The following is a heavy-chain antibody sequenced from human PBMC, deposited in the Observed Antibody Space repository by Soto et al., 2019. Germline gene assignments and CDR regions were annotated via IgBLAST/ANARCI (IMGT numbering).Heavy chain of an antibody. V-gene: IGHV3-23*01. CDR2: ISGSGGST. D-gene: IGHD3-9*01. J-gene: IGHJ4*02. CDR1: GFTFSSYA. Sequence: PGGSLRLSCAASGFTFSSYAMSWVRQAPGKGLEWVSAISGSGGSTYYADSVKGRFTISRDNSKNTLYLQMNSLRAEDTAVYYCAKVEDDILTGYPIGPFDYWGQGTLVTVSS. CDR3: AKVEDDILTGYPIGPFDY.